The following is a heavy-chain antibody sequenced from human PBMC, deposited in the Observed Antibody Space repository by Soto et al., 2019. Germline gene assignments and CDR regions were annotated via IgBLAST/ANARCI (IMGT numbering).Heavy chain of an antibody. Sequence: ASVKVCCKASGYTFTTHYMHWVRQAPGQGLEWMGIINPSGGRTTYALKFQGRVSLTSDTSTNTVYMELSSLRSEDTAVYYCARAGENYGSGTFSPPLRYYFNSWGQGTLVTVSS. CDR1: GYTFTTHY. CDR2: INPSGGRT. J-gene: IGHJ4*02. CDR3: ARAGENYGSGTFSPPLRYYFNS. D-gene: IGHD3-10*01. V-gene: IGHV1-46*01.